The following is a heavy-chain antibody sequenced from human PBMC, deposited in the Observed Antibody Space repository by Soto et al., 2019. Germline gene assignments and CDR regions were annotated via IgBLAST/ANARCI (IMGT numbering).Heavy chain of an antibody. J-gene: IGHJ6*02. CDR3: AGDPRSGWEQGYGMDV. V-gene: IGHV4-59*01. CDR2: IYYSGST. CDR1: GGSISTYY. D-gene: IGHD6-19*01. Sequence: SETLSLTCTVSGGSISTYYWSWIRQPPGKGLEWIGYIYYSGSTSYNPSLKSRVTISVDTSKNQFSLKLRSVTAADTAVYYWAGDPRSGWEQGYGMDVWGQGTTVTVSS.